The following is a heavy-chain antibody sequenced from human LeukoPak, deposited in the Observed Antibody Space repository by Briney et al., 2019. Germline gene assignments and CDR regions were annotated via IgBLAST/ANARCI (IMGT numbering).Heavy chain of an antibody. J-gene: IGHJ3*02. Sequence: PGGSLRLSCTASGFTFGDYAMSWVRQAPGKGLEWVGFIRSNAYGGTTNYAASVEDRFTISRDDSKNIVYLQMNSLRTDDTAVYYCNRVRFLTGAYYGALDIWGQGTKVTVS. CDR2: IRSNAYGGTT. D-gene: IGHD1-26*01. CDR3: NRVRFLTGAYYGALDI. V-gene: IGHV3-49*04. CDR1: GFTFGDYA.